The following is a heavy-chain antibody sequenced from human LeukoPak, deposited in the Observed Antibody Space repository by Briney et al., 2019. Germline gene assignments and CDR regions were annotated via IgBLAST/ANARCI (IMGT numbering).Heavy chain of an antibody. V-gene: IGHV1-18*01. CDR2: ISAYNGNT. CDR1: GYTFTSYG. CDR3: AREGYDSSGYYLSYYYYGMDV. J-gene: IGHJ6*02. D-gene: IGHD3-22*01. Sequence: ASVKVSCKASGYTFTSYGISWVRQAPGQGLEWMGWISAYNGNTNYAQKLQGRVTMTTDTSTSSAYMELRSLRSDDTAVYYCAREGYDSSGYYLSYYYYGMDVWGQGTTVTVSS.